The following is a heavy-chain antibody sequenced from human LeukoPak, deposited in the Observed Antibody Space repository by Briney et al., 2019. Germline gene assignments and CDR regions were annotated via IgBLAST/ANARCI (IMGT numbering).Heavy chain of an antibody. Sequence: ASVKVSCKASGYTFTSYGISWVRQAPGQGLEWMGWISAYNGNTNYAQKLQGRVTMTTDTSTSTAYMELRSLRSDDTAVYYCARAVGIRYFDWPHSHYYMDVWGKGTTVTVSS. CDR1: GYTFTSYG. V-gene: IGHV1-18*01. D-gene: IGHD3-9*01. CDR2: ISAYNGNT. J-gene: IGHJ6*03. CDR3: ARAVGIRYFDWPHSHYYMDV.